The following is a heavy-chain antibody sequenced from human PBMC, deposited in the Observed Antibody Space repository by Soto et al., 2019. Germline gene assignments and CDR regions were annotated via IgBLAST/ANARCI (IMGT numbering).Heavy chain of an antibody. D-gene: IGHD3-10*01. Sequence: PGESLKISCKGSGYSFTSYWISWVRQMPGKGLEWMGRIDPSDSYTNYSPSFQGHVTISADKSISTAYLQWSSLKASDTAMYYCARLIYYGSGYYYSMDVWGQGTTVTVSS. CDR1: GYSFTSYW. CDR3: ARLIYYGSGYYYSMDV. CDR2: IDPSDSYT. J-gene: IGHJ6*02. V-gene: IGHV5-10-1*01.